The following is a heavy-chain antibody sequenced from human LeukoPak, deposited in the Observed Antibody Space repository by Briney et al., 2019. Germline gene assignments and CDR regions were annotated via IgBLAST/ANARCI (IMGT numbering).Heavy chain of an antibody. Sequence: PGGSLRLSCAASGFTFSSYGMHWVRQAPGKGLEWVAVISYDGSNKYYADSVKGRFTISRDNSKNTLYLQMNSLRAEDTAVYYCAKGIVGARFPVDYWGQGTLVTVSS. CDR3: AKGIVGARFPVDY. CDR1: GFTFSSYG. J-gene: IGHJ4*02. D-gene: IGHD1-26*01. V-gene: IGHV3-30*18. CDR2: ISYDGSNK.